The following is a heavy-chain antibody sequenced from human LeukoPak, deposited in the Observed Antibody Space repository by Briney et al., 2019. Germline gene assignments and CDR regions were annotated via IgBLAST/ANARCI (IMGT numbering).Heavy chain of an antibody. Sequence: ASVKVSCKASGGAFSSYTISWVRQAPGQGLEWMGRIIPILGIANYAQKFQGRVTITADKSTSTAYMELSSLRSEDTAVYYCAGDPLYGGYYYYYFMDVWGKGTTVTVSS. J-gene: IGHJ6*03. CDR1: GGAFSSYT. D-gene: IGHD4/OR15-4a*01. CDR3: AGDPLYGGYYYYYFMDV. V-gene: IGHV1-69*04. CDR2: IIPILGIA.